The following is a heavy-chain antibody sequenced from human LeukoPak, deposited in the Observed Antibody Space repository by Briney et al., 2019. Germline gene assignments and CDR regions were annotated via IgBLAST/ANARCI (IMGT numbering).Heavy chain of an antibody. Sequence: PGGSLRLSCGASGFTFSSYTMFWVRQAPGKGLEWVSGISATGTSTYDANSVKGRFTISRDNSKNTVYLQMNSLRVEDTAVYYCAKGTGSGSPRGDWFDPWGQGTLVTVSS. CDR3: AKGTGSGSPRGDWFDP. CDR1: GFTFSSYT. CDR2: ISATGTST. D-gene: IGHD3-10*01. J-gene: IGHJ5*02. V-gene: IGHV3-23*01.